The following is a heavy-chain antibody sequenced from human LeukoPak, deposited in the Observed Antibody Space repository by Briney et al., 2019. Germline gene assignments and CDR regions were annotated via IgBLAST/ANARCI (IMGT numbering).Heavy chain of an antibody. Sequence: SGGSLRLSCAASGFTFRSFEMYWVRQAPGKGLEWIAYISSGATTMYYADSVKGRFTISRDDAKNSLFLQMNSLRAEDTAVYYCALLAVASDFDYWGQGALVTVSS. D-gene: IGHD6-19*01. J-gene: IGHJ4*02. CDR3: ALLAVASDFDY. V-gene: IGHV3-48*03. CDR2: ISSGATTM. CDR1: GFTFRSFE.